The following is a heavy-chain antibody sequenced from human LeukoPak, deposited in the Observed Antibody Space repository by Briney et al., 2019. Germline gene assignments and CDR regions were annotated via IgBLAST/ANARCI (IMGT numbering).Heavy chain of an antibody. CDR3: ARLPDYYSRHGAPG. J-gene: IGHJ4*02. CDR1: GDSISNAY. CDR2: INHYGST. Sequence: SETLSLTCTVSGDSISNAYWSWIRQPPGKGLEWIGEINHYGSTNYNPSLKSRITISVDTSKNQFSLKLSSVTAADTAVYYCARLPDYYSRHGAPGWGQGTLVTVSS. V-gene: IGHV4-34*01. D-gene: IGHD3-10*01.